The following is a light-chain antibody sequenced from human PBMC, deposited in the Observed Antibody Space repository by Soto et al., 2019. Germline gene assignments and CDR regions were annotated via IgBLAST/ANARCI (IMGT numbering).Light chain of an antibody. J-gene: IGLJ2*01. Sequence: QSALTQPASVSGSPGQSITFSYTGSSSDVGGYNYVSWYQQHPGKAPKLMIYEVSNRPSGVSNRFSGSKSGNTASLTISGLQAEDEADYYCSSYTSINTLVFGGGTKLTVL. V-gene: IGLV2-14*01. CDR1: SSDVGGYNY. CDR2: EVS. CDR3: SSYTSINTLV.